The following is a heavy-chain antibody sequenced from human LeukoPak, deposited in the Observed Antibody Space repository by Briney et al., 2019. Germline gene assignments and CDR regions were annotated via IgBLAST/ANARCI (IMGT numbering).Heavy chain of an antibody. V-gene: IGHV3-48*01. Sequence: PGGSLRLSCAASGSTFSTYSMNWVRQAPGKGLEWVSYISTGSTTIYYADSVKGRFTISRDNAKNSLYLQMNSLSAADTAVYYCARGSGSYPLPFDYWGQGTLVTVSS. D-gene: IGHD1-26*01. J-gene: IGHJ4*02. CDR3: ARGSGSYPLPFDY. CDR2: ISTGSTTI. CDR1: GSTFSTYS.